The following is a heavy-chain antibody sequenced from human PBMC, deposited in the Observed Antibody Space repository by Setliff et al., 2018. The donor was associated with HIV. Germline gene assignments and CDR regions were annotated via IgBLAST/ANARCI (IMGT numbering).Heavy chain of an antibody. CDR2: INPSGGST. J-gene: IGHJ6*03. CDR1: GYTFTSYY. CDR3: ARDRERGQYSSSAVGGYYYYYMDV. Sequence: ASVKVSCKASGYTFTSYYVHWVRQAPGQGLEWMGIINPSGGSTTYAQKFQGRVTMTRDTSTSTAYMELSSLGSEDTAVYYCARDRERGQYSSSAVGGYYYYYMDVWGKGTTVTVSS. V-gene: IGHV1-46*01. D-gene: IGHD6-6*01.